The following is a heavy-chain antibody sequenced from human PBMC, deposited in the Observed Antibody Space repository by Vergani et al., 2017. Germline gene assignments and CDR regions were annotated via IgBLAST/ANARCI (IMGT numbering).Heavy chain of an antibody. D-gene: IGHD5-12*01. CDR3: ARGPSWIATTEACQY. V-gene: IGHV3-33*01. CDR2: ISYDGSNK. Sequence: QVQLVESGGGVVQPGTSLRLSCAASGFTFRSYGMHWVRQAPGKGLEWVAVISYDGSNKYYADSVKGRFTISRDNSWNTLYLQMDSLRADDTALYYCARGPSWIATTEACQYWGQGTLVTVSS. CDR1: GFTFRSYG. J-gene: IGHJ1*01.